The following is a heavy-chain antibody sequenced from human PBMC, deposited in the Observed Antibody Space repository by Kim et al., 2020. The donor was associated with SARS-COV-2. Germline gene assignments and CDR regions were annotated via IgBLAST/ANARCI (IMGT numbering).Heavy chain of an antibody. D-gene: IGHD6-13*01. V-gene: IGHV4-59*01. CDR1: GGSISSYY. CDR2: IYYSGST. J-gene: IGHJ4*02. Sequence: SETLSLTCTVSGGSISSYYWSWIRQPPGKGLEWIGYIYYSGSTNYNPSLKSRVTISVDTSKNQFSLKLSSVTAADTAVYYCAREEGAAAAFDYWGQGTLVTVSS. CDR3: AREEGAAAAFDY.